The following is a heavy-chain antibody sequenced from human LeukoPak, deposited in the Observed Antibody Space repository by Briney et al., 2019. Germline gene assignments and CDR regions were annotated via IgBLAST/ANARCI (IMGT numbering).Heavy chain of an antibody. D-gene: IGHD3-10*01. V-gene: IGHV3-21*01. CDR3: ARDDGSGSYANFYYYYYYMDV. CDR1: GFSFSDYN. Sequence: GGSLRLSCTASGFSFSDYNMNWVRQAPGKGLERVSSISSSTTYMYYADSVEGRFTISRDNAKKSLYLQMSSLRAEDTAVYYCARDDGSGSYANFYYYYYYMDVWGKGTTVTVSS. J-gene: IGHJ6*03. CDR2: ISSSTTYM.